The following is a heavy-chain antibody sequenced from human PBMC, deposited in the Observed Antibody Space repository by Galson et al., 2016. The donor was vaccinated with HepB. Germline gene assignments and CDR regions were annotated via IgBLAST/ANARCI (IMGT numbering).Heavy chain of an antibody. D-gene: IGHD3-22*01. CDR2: TIDDGSKT. CDR1: DFPIRNYG. V-gene: IGHV3-23*01. J-gene: IGHJ3*02. Sequence: SLRLSCAAFDFPIRNYGMGWVRQAPGRGLEWIALTIDDGSKTSYADSAKGRFVMSKDFSTNTLYLQMDSLRGEDTAMYHCTKVIPAYYFETNGGAFEIWSLGTLVTVTS. CDR3: TKVIPAYYFETNGGAFEI.